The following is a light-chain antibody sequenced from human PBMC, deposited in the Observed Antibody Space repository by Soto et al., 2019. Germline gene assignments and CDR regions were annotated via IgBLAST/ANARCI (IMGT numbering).Light chain of an antibody. CDR1: QSVSSN. V-gene: IGKV3-15*01. CDR3: QQYNTWPPWT. J-gene: IGKJ1*01. Sequence: EIVMTQSPATLSVSPGERATLSCRASQSVSSNLAWYQQKPGQAPRLLIYGASTRATGIPARFSGSGSGTEFTPTISSLQSEDFAVYYCQQYNTWPPWTFGQGTTVEIK. CDR2: GAS.